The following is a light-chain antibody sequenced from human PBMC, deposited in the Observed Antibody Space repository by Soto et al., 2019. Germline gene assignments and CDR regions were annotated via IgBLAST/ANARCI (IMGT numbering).Light chain of an antibody. CDR2: RNN. CDR3: AAWDDSLSAVV. V-gene: IGLV1-47*01. CDR1: SSNIGSNY. Sequence: QTVVTQPPSASGTPGQRVTSSCSGSSSNIGSNYVYWYQQLPGTAPKVLIYRNNQRPSGVPDRFSGSKSGTSASLAISGLRSEDEADYYCAAWDDSLSAVVFGGGTKLTVL. J-gene: IGLJ2*01.